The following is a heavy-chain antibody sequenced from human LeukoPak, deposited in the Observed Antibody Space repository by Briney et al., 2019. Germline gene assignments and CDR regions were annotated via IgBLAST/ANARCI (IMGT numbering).Heavy chain of an antibody. Sequence: GGSLRLSCAASGFTFNKAWMSWVRRAPGKGLEWVSYISSSSSTIYYADSVKGRFTISRDNAKNSLYLQMNSLRAEDTAVYYCARSSRELGGYAPWELMPPFDYWGQGTLVTVSS. J-gene: IGHJ4*02. CDR3: ARSSRELGGYAPWELMPPFDY. CDR1: GFTFNKAW. CDR2: ISSSSSTI. V-gene: IGHV3-48*01. D-gene: IGHD1-7*01.